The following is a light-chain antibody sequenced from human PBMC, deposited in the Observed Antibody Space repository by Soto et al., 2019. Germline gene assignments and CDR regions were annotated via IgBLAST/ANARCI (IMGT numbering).Light chain of an antibody. CDR1: QNIRNY. J-gene: IGKJ4*01. V-gene: IGKV1-39*01. Sequence: DIQMTQSPSSLSASVGDRVTIICRASQNIRNYLNWYQQKPGEAPKLLIYAASSLQSGVPSRFSGGGSGTDFTLTISSLQPEDSASYFCQQSITAPLTFGGGTRVEIK. CDR2: AAS. CDR3: QQSITAPLT.